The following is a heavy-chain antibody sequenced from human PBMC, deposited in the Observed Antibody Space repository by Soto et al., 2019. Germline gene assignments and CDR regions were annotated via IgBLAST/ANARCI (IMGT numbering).Heavy chain of an antibody. V-gene: IGHV1-3*01. CDR2: INAGNGNT. D-gene: IGHD3-9*01. J-gene: IGHJ6*02. CDR3: ASERRGVLRYFDWSRGMDV. CDR1: RYTFTSYA. Sequence: QVQLVQSGAEVKKPGASVKVSCKASRYTFTSYAMHWVRQAPGQRLEWMGWINAGNGNTKYSQKFQGRVTITRDTSTSTAYMELSSLRSEDTAVYYCASERRGVLRYFDWSRGMDVWGQGTMVTVS.